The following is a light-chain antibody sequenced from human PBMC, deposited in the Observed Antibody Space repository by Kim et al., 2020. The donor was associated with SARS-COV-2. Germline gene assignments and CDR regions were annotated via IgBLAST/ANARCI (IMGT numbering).Light chain of an antibody. J-gene: IGKJ1*01. CDR2: GAS. CDR1: QSVSSSY. Sequence: EIVLTQSPGTLSLSPGERATLSCRASQSVSSSYLAWYQQKPGQAPRLLIYGASSRATGIPDRFSGSGSGTDFTLTISRLEPEDFAVYYCQQYGHSPLTFGQGTKVDIK. V-gene: IGKV3-20*01. CDR3: QQYGHSPLT.